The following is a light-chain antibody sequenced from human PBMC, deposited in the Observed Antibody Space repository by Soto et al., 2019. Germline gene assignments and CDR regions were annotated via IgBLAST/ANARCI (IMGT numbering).Light chain of an antibody. Sequence: DIQMPHSPATLAASFVDRGTITFRASQSISSWLAWYQQKPGKAPKLLIYDASSLESEVPSRFSGSGSGTGFTLTISSLQPDDFATYYCLQYNSYSWTFGQGSKVDIK. CDR2: DAS. J-gene: IGKJ1*01. CDR1: QSISSW. V-gene: IGKV1-5*01. CDR3: LQYNSYSWT.